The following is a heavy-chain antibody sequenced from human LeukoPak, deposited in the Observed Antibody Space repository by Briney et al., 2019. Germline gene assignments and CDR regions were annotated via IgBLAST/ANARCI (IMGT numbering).Heavy chain of an antibody. Sequence: ASVKVSCKASGYTFTSYGISWLRQAPGQGLEWMGWNSAYNGNTNYAQKLQGRVTMTTDTSTSTAYMELRSLRSDDTAVYYCARALHGDYNNYWGQGTLVTVSS. CDR2: NSAYNGNT. J-gene: IGHJ4*02. D-gene: IGHD4-17*01. CDR1: GYTFTSYG. CDR3: ARALHGDYNNY. V-gene: IGHV1-18*01.